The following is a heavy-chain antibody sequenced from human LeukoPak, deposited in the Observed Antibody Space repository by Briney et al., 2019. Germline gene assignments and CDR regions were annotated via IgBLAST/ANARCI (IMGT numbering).Heavy chain of an antibody. D-gene: IGHD3-10*01. CDR3: ARVRGVRGVTLGPYYYYYSMDV. CDR2: IKQDGSEK. Sequence: GGSLRLSCTASGFTFSSYWMSWVRQAPGKGLEWVANIKQDGSEKYYVDSVKGRFTISRDNAKNSLYLQMNSLRDEDTTVYYCARVRGVRGVTLGPYYYYYSMDVWGKGTTVTVSS. CDR1: GFTFSSYW. V-gene: IGHV3-7*01. J-gene: IGHJ6*03.